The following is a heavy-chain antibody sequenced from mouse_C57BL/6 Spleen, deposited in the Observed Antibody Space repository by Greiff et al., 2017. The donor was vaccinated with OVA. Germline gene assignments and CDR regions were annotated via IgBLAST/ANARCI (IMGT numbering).Heavy chain of an antibody. V-gene: IGHV1-80*01. CDR1: GYAFSSYW. Sequence: VKLQESGAELVKPGASVKISCKASGYAFSSYWMNWVKQRPGKGLEWIGQIYPGDGDTNYNGKFKGKATLTADKSSSTAYMQLSSLTSEDSAVYICAAVYDGYPRVWGTGTTVTVSS. CDR2: IYPGDGDT. D-gene: IGHD2-3*01. J-gene: IGHJ1*03. CDR3: AAVYDGYPRV.